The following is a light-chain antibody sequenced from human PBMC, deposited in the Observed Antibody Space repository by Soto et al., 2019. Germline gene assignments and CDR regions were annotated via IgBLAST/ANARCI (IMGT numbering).Light chain of an antibody. V-gene: IGKV3-20*01. CDR2: GAS. Sequence: EIVLTQSPGTLSLSPGERATLSCRASQSVSSSYLAWYQQKPGQAPRLLIYGASSRATGIPDRFSGSGSGTDFTLTISRLEPEDLAVYYWQQYGSSPFPFGPGTKVDIK. CDR3: QQYGSSPFP. J-gene: IGKJ3*01. CDR1: QSVSSSY.